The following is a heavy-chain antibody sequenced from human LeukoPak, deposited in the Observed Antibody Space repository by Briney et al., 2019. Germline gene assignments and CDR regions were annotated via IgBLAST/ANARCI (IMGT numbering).Heavy chain of an antibody. Sequence: GESLKISCKGSGYSFTSYWIGWVRQMPGKGLEWMGIIYPGDSDTRYSPSFQGQVTISADKSISTAYLQWSSLKASDTAMYYCASRGDYYDSSGYYHWFDPWGQGTLVTVSS. CDR1: GYSFTSYW. J-gene: IGHJ5*02. CDR3: ASRGDYYDSSGYYHWFDP. CDR2: IYPGDSDT. D-gene: IGHD3-22*01. V-gene: IGHV5-51*01.